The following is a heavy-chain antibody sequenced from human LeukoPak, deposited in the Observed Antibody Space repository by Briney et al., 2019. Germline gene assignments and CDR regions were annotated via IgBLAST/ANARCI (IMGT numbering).Heavy chain of an antibody. CDR1: GGSISSSSYY. V-gene: IGHV4-39*01. Sequence: TSETLSLTCTVSGGSISSSSYYWGWIRQPPGKGLEWIGSIYYSGSTYYNPSLKSRVTISVDTSKNQFSLKLSSVTAAGTAVYYCARHADGGVFDYWGQGTLVTVSS. CDR2: IYYSGST. D-gene: IGHD2-8*02. J-gene: IGHJ4*02. CDR3: ARHADGGVFDY.